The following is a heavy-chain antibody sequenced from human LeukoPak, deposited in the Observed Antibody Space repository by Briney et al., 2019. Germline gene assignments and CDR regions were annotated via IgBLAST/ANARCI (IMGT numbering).Heavy chain of an antibody. CDR1: GFTFSSYA. CDR3: ARLSAGAFDI. J-gene: IGHJ3*02. V-gene: IGHV3-66*04. CDR2: IYSGGST. Sequence: GGSLRLSCAASGFTFSSYAMSWVRQAPGKGLEWVSVIYSGGSTYYADSVKGRFTISRDNSKNTLYLQMNSLRAEDTAVYYCARLSAGAFDIWGQGTMVTVSS.